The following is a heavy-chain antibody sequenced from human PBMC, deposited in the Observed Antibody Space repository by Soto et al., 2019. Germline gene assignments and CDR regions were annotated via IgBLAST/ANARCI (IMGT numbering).Heavy chain of an antibody. CDR3: TKASSDRHHMDV. J-gene: IGHJ6*02. Sequence: GGSLRLSCAASGFTFSNFVMRWVRQTPGKGLEWVSTITETGGDTYYTDSVKGRFAVSRDNSKNTLYLQMTSLRAEDTALYYCTKASSDRHHMDVWGQGTTVTVSS. V-gene: IGHV3-23*01. CDR1: GFTFSNFV. CDR2: ITETGGDT.